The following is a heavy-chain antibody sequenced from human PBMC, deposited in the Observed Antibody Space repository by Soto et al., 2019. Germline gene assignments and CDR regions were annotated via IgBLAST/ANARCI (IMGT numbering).Heavy chain of an antibody. CDR3: ARVDRYSYALDY. CDR1: GGTFSSYA. Sequence: QVQLVQSGAEVKKPGSSVKVSCKASGGTFSSYAISWVRQAPGQGLEWMGGIIPIFGTANYAQTFQGRVTITADESTSTDYMELSSLRAEDTAVYYCARVDRYSYALDYWGQGTLVTVSS. CDR2: IIPIFGTA. J-gene: IGHJ4*02. V-gene: IGHV1-69*12. D-gene: IGHD5-18*01.